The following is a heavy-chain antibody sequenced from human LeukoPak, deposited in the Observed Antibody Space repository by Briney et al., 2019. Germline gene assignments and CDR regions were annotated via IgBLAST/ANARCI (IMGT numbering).Heavy chain of an antibody. J-gene: IGHJ4*02. CDR1: EFSVGSNY. V-gene: IGHV3-66*01. CDR2: IYSGGST. D-gene: IGHD1-26*01. Sequence: GGSLRLSCAASEFSVGSNYMTWVRQAPGKGLEWVSLIYSGGSTYYADSVKGRFTISRDNSKNTLYLQMNSLRTEDTAVYYCAKDQTAMDSGTYGFDYWGQGTLVTVSS. CDR3: AKDQTAMDSGTYGFDY.